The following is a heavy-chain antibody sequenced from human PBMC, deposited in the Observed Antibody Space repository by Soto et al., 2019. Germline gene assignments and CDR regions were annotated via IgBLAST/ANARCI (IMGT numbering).Heavy chain of an antibody. J-gene: IGHJ6*02. V-gene: IGHV4-59*01. D-gene: IGHD2-2*01. CDR1: GGSISSYY. CDR3: ARAIVVVPAAFRMDV. CDR2: IYYSGST. Sequence: LSLTCTVSGGSISSYYWSWIRQPPGKGLEWIGYIYYSGSTNYNPSLKSRVTISVDTSKNQFSLKLSSVTAADTAVYYCARAIVVVPAAFRMDVWGQGTTVTVSS.